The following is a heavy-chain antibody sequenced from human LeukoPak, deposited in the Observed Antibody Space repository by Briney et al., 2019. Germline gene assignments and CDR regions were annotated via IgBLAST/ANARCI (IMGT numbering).Heavy chain of an antibody. J-gene: IGHJ4*02. CDR3: TSNYCSGNSCFHY. Sequence: PGGSLRLSCAASGFTFSSYAMSWVRQASGKGLEWVGRIRSKANSYATAYAASVKGRFTISRDDSKNTAFLQMNSLKTEDTAVYYCTSNYCSGNSCFHYWGQGTLVTVSS. CDR2: IRSKANSYAT. V-gene: IGHV3-73*01. CDR1: GFTFSSYA. D-gene: IGHD2-15*01.